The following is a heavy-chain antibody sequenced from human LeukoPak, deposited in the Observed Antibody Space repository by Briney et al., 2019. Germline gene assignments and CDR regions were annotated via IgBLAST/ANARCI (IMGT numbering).Heavy chain of an antibody. CDR1: GFTFSSYN. CDR3: ANMGPFDY. CDR2: ISSSSNYI. D-gene: IGHD1-26*01. J-gene: IGHJ4*02. V-gene: IGHV3-21*01. Sequence: GGSLRLSCAASGFTFSSYNMNWVRQAPGKGLEWVASISSSSNYIYYVDSVKGRFTISRDNAKNSLYLQMNSLRAEDTAVYYCANMGPFDYWGQGTLVTVSS.